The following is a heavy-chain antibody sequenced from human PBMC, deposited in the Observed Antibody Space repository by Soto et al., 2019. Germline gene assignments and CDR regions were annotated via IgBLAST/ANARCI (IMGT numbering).Heavy chain of an antibody. Sequence: QVQLQESGPGLVKPSQTLSLTCTVSGGSITSGGYYWTWIRQHPGKGLEWIGYIHYSGSTYYNPSLKSPVPLAVAPSKNQFSLRRPVVTAADRAVFYCGGGGYGYTTSRATCFAPGGQGPLVPVSS. D-gene: IGHD6-13*01. CDR1: GGSITSGGYY. CDR3: GGGGYGYTTSRATCFAP. V-gene: IGHV4-31*01. J-gene: IGHJ5*02. CDR2: IHYSGST.